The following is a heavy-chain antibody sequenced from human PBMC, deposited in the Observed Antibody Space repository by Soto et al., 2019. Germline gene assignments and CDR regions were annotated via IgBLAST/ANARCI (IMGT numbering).Heavy chain of an antibody. D-gene: IGHD3-10*01. CDR3: VRDYNYGSGARSGHSWFDP. J-gene: IGHJ5*02. CDR1: GFTFTNYG. CDR2: IWSDGSNQ. Sequence: QVQLVESGGGVVQPEKSLRLSCAASGFTFTNYGMHWVRQAPGKGLAWVAGIWSDGSNQNYADSVQGRFTISRDNSNSTLYLQMNSLRAEDTAVYYCVRDYNYGSGARSGHSWFDPWGQGTLVSVSS. V-gene: IGHV3-33*01.